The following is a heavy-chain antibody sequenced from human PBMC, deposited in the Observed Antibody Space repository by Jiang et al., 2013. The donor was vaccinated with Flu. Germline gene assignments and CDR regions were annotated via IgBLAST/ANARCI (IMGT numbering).Heavy chain of an antibody. CDR3: ARDRRTYYYDSSGYFDY. Sequence: LLKPSETLSLTCTVSGGSISSYYWSWIRQPPGKGLEWIGYIYYIGSTNYNPSLKSRVTISVDTSKNQFSLRLSSVTAADTAVYYCARDRRTYYYDSSGYFDYWGQGTLVTASS. V-gene: IGHV4-59*01. J-gene: IGHJ4*02. CDR2: IYYIGST. D-gene: IGHD3-22*01. CDR1: GGSISSYY.